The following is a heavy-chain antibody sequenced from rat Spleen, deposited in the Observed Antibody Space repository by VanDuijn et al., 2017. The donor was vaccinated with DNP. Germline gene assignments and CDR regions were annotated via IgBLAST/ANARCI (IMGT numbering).Heavy chain of an antibody. Sequence: EVQLVESGGGLVQPGRSLKLSCAASGFTFSNYGMTWFRQVPGKGLEWIASITSNGVSTYYPDSVRGRFTISRDNAKNTQYLQMDSLRSEDTATYYCARGDYRDSYAPNWFAYWGQGVMVTVSS. D-gene: IGHD3-4*01. CDR2: ITSNGVST. V-gene: IGHV5S13*01. J-gene: IGHJ2*01. CDR3: ARGDYRDSYAPNWFAY. CDR1: GFTFSNYG.